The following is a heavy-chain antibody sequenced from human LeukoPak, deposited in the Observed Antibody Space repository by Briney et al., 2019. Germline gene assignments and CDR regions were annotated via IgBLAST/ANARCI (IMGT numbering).Heavy chain of an antibody. Sequence: EGSLRLSCAASGFTFSSYAMHWVRQAPGKGLEWVAVISYDGSNKYYADSVKGRFTISRDNSKNTLYLQMNSLRAEDTAVYYCARAYDSSGYYPRGYFDYWGQGTLVTVSS. CDR1: GFTFSSYA. D-gene: IGHD3-22*01. CDR3: ARAYDSSGYYPRGYFDY. J-gene: IGHJ4*02. V-gene: IGHV3-30-3*01. CDR2: ISYDGSNK.